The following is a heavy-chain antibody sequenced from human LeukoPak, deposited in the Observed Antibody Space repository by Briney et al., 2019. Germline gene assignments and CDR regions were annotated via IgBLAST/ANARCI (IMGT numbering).Heavy chain of an antibody. CDR2: SNSDGRWT. CDR1: GNYL. Sequence: PGGSLRLSCAASGNYLMHWVRQAPGKGLGWVSHSNSDGRWTSYADSVKGRLTTSKDNAKTTVYLQMHRLRAEDTAVYSCVSFYETSWGRGTLVTVSS. J-gene: IGHJ5*02. CDR3: VSFYETS. D-gene: IGHD2/OR15-2a*01. V-gene: IGHV3-74*01.